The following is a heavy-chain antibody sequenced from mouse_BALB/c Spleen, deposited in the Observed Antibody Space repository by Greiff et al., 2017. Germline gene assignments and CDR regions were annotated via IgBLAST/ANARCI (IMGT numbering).Heavy chain of an antibody. D-gene: IGHD1-1*02. CDR3: ALYGGLDY. CDR1: GFNIKDTY. CDR2: IDPANGNT. Sequence: VHVKQSGAELVKPGASVKLSCTASGFNIKDTYMHWVKQRPEQGLEWIGRIDPANGNTKYDPKFQGKATITADTSSNTAYLQLSSLTSEDTAVYYCALYGGLDYWGQGTTLTVSS. V-gene: IGHV14-3*02. J-gene: IGHJ2*01.